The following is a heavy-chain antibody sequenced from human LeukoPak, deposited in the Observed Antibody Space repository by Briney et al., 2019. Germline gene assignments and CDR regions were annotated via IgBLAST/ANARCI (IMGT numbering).Heavy chain of an antibody. CDR1: GGSISSGSYY. D-gene: IGHD3-9*01. V-gene: IGHV4-61*02. Sequence: PSETLSLTCTVSGGSISSGSYYWSWIRQPAGKGLEWIGRIYTSGSTNYNPSLKSRVTISVDTSKNQFSLKLSSVTAADTAVYYCGRDKMMAYFPYNWFDPWGQETLVTVSS. CDR2: IYTSGST. CDR3: GRDKMMAYFPYNWFDP. J-gene: IGHJ5*02.